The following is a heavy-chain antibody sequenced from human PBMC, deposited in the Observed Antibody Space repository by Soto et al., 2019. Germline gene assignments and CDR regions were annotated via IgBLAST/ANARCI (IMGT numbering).Heavy chain of an antibody. CDR2: IYYSGST. J-gene: IGHJ4*02. V-gene: IGHV4-59*06. CDR3: AGADVVVPAATPTTDY. D-gene: IGHD2-2*01. Sequence: AAKGLEWIGYIYYSGSTYYNPSLKSRVTISVDTSKNQFSLKLSSVTAEDTAVYYCAGADVVVPAATPTTDYWGQGTLVTVSS.